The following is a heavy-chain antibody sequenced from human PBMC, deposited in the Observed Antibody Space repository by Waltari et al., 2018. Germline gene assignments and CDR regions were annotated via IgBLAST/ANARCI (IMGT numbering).Heavy chain of an antibody. CDR2: IDSGANT. CDR1: GFAVRHNY. Sequence: EVQLVESGGRLIHPGGSLRLSCAASGFAVRHNYMRWVRQAPGKGREWGSVIDSGANTYYADSVKGRFTISRDNPKNKVYLQMDRLTDEDTALYYCARINHLQGYSYGYFFDYWGQGTLVTVSS. J-gene: IGHJ4*02. CDR3: ARINHLQGYSYGYFFDY. D-gene: IGHD5-18*01. V-gene: IGHV3-53*01.